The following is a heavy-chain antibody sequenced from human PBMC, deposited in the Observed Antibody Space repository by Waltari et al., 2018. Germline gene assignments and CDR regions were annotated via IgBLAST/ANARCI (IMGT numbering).Heavy chain of an antibody. V-gene: IGHV3-23*01. Sequence: EVQLLQSGGGLVQPGGSLRLSCVASGFNFNTFAMSWVRQAPGKGLEWISDIGSPGSSTYYADSVEGRFTVSRDNSKNTLYLQMTSLTVDDTAVYYCAKVGQQWLAHGNFDYWGQGALVGVSS. D-gene: IGHD6-19*01. CDR1: GFNFNTFA. J-gene: IGHJ4*02. CDR3: AKVGQQWLAHGNFDY. CDR2: IGSPGSST.